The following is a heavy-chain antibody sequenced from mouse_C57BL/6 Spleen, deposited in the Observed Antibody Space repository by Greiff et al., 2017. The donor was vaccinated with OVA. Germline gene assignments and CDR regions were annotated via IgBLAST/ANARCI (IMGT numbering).Heavy chain of an antibody. V-gene: IGHV1-50*01. CDR3: ARGGNYAKGD. CDR2: IDPSDSYT. J-gene: IGHJ4*01. Sequence: QVQLQQPGAELVKPGASVKLSCKASGYTFTSYWMQWVKQRPGQGLEWIGEIDPSDSYTNYNQKFKGKATLTVDTSSSTAYMQLSSLTSEDSAVYYCARGGNYAKGDWGKGTSVTVAT. D-gene: IGHD1-1*01. CDR1: GYTFTSYW.